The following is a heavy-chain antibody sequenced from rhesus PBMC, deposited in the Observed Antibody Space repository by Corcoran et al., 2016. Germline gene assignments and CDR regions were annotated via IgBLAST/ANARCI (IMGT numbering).Heavy chain of an antibody. V-gene: IGHV4S9*01. D-gene: IGHD4-35*01. J-gene: IGHJ6*01. CDR1: GGSISARYY. Sequence: QVQLQESGPGLVKPSETLSLTCAVSGGSISARYYWNWIRQPPGQGREWIGNSSGNSASTYYNPSLKSRVTISKDTSKNQFFLKLSSVTAADTAVYYCARDRTTVTDSYGLDSWGQGVVVTVSS. CDR2: SSGNSAST. CDR3: ARDRTTVTDSYGLDS.